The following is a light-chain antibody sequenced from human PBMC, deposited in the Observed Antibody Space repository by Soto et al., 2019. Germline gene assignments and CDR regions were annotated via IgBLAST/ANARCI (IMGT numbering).Light chain of an antibody. CDR3: QQRSNWPLT. V-gene: IGKV3-11*01. CDR2: DSS. J-gene: IGKJ4*01. Sequence: EIVMTQSPATLSVSPGERATLSCRASQSVSSNLAWYQQKPGQAPRLLIHDSSDRATGIPARFSGSGSGTDFTLTISSLEPEDVAVYYCQQRSNWPLTFGGGTKVDI. CDR1: QSVSSN.